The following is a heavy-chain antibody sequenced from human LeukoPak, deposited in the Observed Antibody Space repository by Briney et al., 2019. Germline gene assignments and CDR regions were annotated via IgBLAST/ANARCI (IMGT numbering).Heavy chain of an antibody. D-gene: IGHD6-13*01. J-gene: IGHJ3*02. V-gene: IGHV4-61*02. CDR3: ARTGIAAAATDDAFDI. CDR1: GGSISSGSYY. Sequence: SETLSLTCTVSGGSISSGSYYWSWIRQPAGKGLEWIGRIYTSGSTNYNPSLKGRVTISVDTSKNQFSLKLSSVTAADTDVYYCARTGIAAAATDDAFDIWGQGTMVTVSS. CDR2: IYTSGST.